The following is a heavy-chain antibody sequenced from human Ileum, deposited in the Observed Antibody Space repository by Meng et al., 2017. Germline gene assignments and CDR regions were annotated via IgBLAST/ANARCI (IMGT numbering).Heavy chain of an antibody. J-gene: IGHJ4*02. D-gene: IGHD1-26*01. Sequence: LQESGPGLVRPSETLSLLCTVSGGSVSRAGYQWGWIRQPPGKGLEWIGYASTNYNPSLKSRVTISLDTSRNQFSLSLSSVTAADTAVYYCARDHMGSLDYWGQGILVTVSS. V-gene: IGHV4-61*08. CDR1: GGSVSRAGYQ. CDR3: ARDHMGSLDY. CDR2: AST.